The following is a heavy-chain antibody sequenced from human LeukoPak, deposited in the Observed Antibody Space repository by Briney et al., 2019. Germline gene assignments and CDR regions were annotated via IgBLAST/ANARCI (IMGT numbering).Heavy chain of an antibody. J-gene: IGHJ4*02. CDR3: ARWGGTRQYYFDY. Sequence: GGSLRLSCAVSGFILSDYGFHWVRQAPGKGLEWVAVTRFDGSIKQYADSVKGRFTVSRDDSKNTLYLQMNFLKSEDTAVYYCARWGGTRQYYFDYWGQGTLVTVSS. CDR1: GFILSDYG. V-gene: IGHV3-33*01. D-gene: IGHD1-1*01. CDR2: TRFDGSIK.